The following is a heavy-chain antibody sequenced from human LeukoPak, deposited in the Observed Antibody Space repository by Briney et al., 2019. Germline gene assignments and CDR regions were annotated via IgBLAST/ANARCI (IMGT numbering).Heavy chain of an antibody. CDR2: VNTDGSTT. V-gene: IGHV3-74*01. Sequence: GGSLRLPCAASGFTFSGSYMHWVRQAPGKGLVWVSRVNTDGSTTTYADSVKGRFTISRDNANNILYLQMNSLRAEDTAVYYCARGKSAGIWGQGTLVTVSS. CDR1: GFTFSGSY. CDR3: ARGKSAGI. J-gene: IGHJ4*02.